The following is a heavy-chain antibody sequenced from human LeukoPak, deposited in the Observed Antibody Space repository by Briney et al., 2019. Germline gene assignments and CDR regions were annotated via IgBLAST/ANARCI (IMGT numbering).Heavy chain of an antibody. D-gene: IGHD2-2*01. CDR2: ISGSGGST. J-gene: IGHJ4*02. CDR3: AKDSGGVVPANFDY. Sequence: AGGSLRLSCAASGFTFSSSAMSWVRQAPGKGLEWVSAISGSGGSTYYADSVKGRFTISRDNSKNTLYLQMNSLRAEDTAVYYCAKDSGGVVPANFDYWGQGTLVTVSS. V-gene: IGHV3-23*01. CDR1: GFTFSSSA.